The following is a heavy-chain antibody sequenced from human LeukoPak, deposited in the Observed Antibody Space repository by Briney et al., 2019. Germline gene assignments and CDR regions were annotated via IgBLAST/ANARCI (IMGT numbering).Heavy chain of an antibody. Sequence: GSLRLSCAASGFTFSSYAMSWVRQAPGKGLEWVSAISGSGGSTYYADSVKGRFTISRDNSKNTLYLQMNSLRAEDTAVYYCAKDGYSSGWSYYFDYWGQGTLVTVSS. V-gene: IGHV3-23*01. CDR1: GFTFSSYA. CDR3: AKDGYSSGWSYYFDY. J-gene: IGHJ4*02. CDR2: ISGSGGST. D-gene: IGHD6-19*01.